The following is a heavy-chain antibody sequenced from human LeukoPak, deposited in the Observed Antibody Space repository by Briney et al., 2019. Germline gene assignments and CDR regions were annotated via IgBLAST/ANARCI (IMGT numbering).Heavy chain of an antibody. J-gene: IGHJ4*02. CDR3: ARRVGYEGYFDY. D-gene: IGHD2-8*02. V-gene: IGHV1-69*13. CDR2: IIPIFGTA. CDR1: GGTFSSYA. Sequence: ASVKVSCKASGGTFSSYAISWVRQAPGQGLEWMGGIIPIFGTANYAQKFQGRVTITADESTSTAYMELSSLRSEDTAVYYCARRVGYEGYFDYWGRGTLVTVSS.